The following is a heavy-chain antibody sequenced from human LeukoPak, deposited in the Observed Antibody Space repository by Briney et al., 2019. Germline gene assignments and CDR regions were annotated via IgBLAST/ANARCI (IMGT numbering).Heavy chain of an antibody. CDR1: GFAFSACT. V-gene: IGHV3-30-3*01. D-gene: IGHD2-21*01. CDR3: ARDTIVVVSHYYYGMDV. J-gene: IGHJ6*02. Sequence: GRFLRLSCAASGFAFSACTMYWVRQAPGKGLEWVAVMSHDGGNEYYADSVKGRFTISRDNSKNTLYLQMNSLRTEDTAVYYCARDTIVVVSHYYYGMDVWGQGTTVTVSS. CDR2: MSHDGGNE.